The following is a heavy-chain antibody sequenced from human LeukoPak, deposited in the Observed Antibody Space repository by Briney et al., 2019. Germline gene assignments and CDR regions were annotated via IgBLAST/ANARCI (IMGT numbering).Heavy chain of an antibody. CDR1: GGSISSSSYY. Sequence: PSETLALTCTVSGGSISSSSYYWGWIRHPPGKGLGWIGSIYYSGSTYYNPSLKSRVTISVDTSKNQFSLKLSSVTAADAAVYYCAREGIAARSVLLDYWGQGTLVTVSS. V-gene: IGHV4-39*07. CDR2: IYYSGST. CDR3: AREGIAARSVLLDY. J-gene: IGHJ4*02. D-gene: IGHD6-6*01.